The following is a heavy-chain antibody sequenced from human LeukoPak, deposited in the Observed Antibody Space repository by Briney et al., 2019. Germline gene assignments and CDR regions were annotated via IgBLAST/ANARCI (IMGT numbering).Heavy chain of an antibody. CDR1: GFTFSSYG. CDR3: AKAELEPTPNYFDY. CDR2: ISYDGSNK. J-gene: IGHJ4*02. V-gene: IGHV3-30*18. Sequence: PGGSLRLSCAASGFTFSSYGMHWVRQAPGKGLEWVAVISYDGSNKYYADSVKGRFTISRDNSKNTLYLQMNSLRAEDTAVYYCAKAELEPTPNYFDYWGQGTLVTVSS. D-gene: IGHD1-1*01.